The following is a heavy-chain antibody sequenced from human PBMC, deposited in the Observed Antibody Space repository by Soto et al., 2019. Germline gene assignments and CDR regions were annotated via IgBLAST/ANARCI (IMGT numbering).Heavy chain of an antibody. CDR2: IYYSGST. J-gene: IGHJ4*02. D-gene: IGHD3-10*01. CDR3: ARVRYYYGSGDFDY. CDR1: GGSISSGDYY. V-gene: IGHV4-30-4*01. Sequence: PSETLSLTCTVSGGSISSGDYYWGWIRQPPGKGLEWIGYIYYSGSTYYNPSLKSRVTISVDTSKNQFSLKLSSVTAADTAVYYCARVRYYYGSGDFDYWGQGTLVTVSS.